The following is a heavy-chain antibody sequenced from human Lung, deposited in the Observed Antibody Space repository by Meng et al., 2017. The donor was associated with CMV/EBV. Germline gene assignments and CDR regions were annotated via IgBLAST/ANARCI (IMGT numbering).Heavy chain of an antibody. Sequence: SXXXSCXXSGYTFSNYDIIWVRQASGQGLEWVGWMNPNRGNTAYAQKFQGRVTMTRDTSTSIGYMELSSLRSGDTAVYYCARGQVQCSTINCHDYRFSGMDVXGQGXTVTVSS. D-gene: IGHD2/OR15-2a*01. J-gene: IGHJ6*02. CDR2: MNPNRGNT. CDR1: GYTFSNYD. V-gene: IGHV1-8*01. CDR3: ARGQVQCSTINCHDYRFSGMDV.